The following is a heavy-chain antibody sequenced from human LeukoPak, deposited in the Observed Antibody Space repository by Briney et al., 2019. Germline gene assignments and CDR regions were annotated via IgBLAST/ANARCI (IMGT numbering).Heavy chain of an antibody. CDR1: GVSISSGSYY. CDR2: IYTSGST. V-gene: IGHV4-61*02. J-gene: IGHJ6*03. CDR3: ARGNSGCSSTSCYVEIDYYYYMDV. Sequence: KSSETLSLTCTVSGVSISSGSYYWSWIRQPAGKGLEWIGRIYTSGSTNYNPSLKSRVTISVDTSKNQFSLKLSSVTAADTAVYYCARGNSGCSSTSCYVEIDYYYYMDVWGKGTTVTISS. D-gene: IGHD2-2*01.